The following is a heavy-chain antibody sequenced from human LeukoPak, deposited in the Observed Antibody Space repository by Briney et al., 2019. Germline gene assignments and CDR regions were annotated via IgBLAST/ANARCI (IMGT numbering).Heavy chain of an antibody. CDR3: ARVDEGGYYYYGMDV. D-gene: IGHD3-16*01. CDR2: IYSSGST. J-gene: IGHJ6*02. CDR1: AGSISSYY. Sequence: SETLSLTCTVSAGSISSYYWSWIRQPPGKGLEWIGYIYSSGSTNYNPSLKSRVTISVDTSKNQFSLKLSSMTAADTAVYYCARVDEGGYYYYGMDVWGQGTTVTVSS. V-gene: IGHV4-59*01.